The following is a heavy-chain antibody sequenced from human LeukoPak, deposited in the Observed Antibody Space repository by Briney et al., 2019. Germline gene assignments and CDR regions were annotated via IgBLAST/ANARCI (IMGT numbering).Heavy chain of an antibody. CDR2: ISYDGSNK. V-gene: IGHV3-30*04. CDR3: AKTHYYDRSGYYYGGIAFDI. J-gene: IGHJ3*02. CDR1: GFTFSSYT. Sequence: PGRSLRLSCAASGFTFSSYTMHWVRQAPGKGLEWVALISYDGSNKYYADSVKGRFTISRDNSKNTLYLQMSSLRAEDTAVYYCAKTHYYDRSGYYYGGIAFDIWGQGTMVTVSS. D-gene: IGHD3-22*01.